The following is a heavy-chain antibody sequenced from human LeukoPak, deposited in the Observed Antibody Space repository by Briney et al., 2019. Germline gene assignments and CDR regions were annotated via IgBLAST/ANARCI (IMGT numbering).Heavy chain of an antibody. CDR1: GFTFSSYA. CDR2: ISGSGGST. J-gene: IGHJ5*02. Sequence: PGGSLRLSCAASGFTFSSYAMSWVRQAPGKGLEWVSAISGSGGSTYYADSVKGRFTISRDNSKNTLYLQMNGLRAEDTAVYYCAKDVSVVPAAIFDPWGQGTLVTVSS. D-gene: IGHD2-2*01. CDR3: AKDVSVVPAAIFDP. V-gene: IGHV3-23*01.